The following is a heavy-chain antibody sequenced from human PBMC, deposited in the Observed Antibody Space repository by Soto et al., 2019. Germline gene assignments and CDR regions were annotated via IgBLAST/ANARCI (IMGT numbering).Heavy chain of an antibody. CDR2: INHSGGT. CDR3: ARGSMIYGVVELCNWLDP. J-gene: IGHJ5*02. V-gene: IGHV4-34*01. D-gene: IGHD3-3*01. Sequence: LSLTCGVKGGSFSGYSWTWIRQPPGKGLEWIGEINHSGGTKYNPSLKSRVSISVGSSKNQFSLKVTSVTSADTAVYYCARGSMIYGVVELCNWLDPWGQRSLVSVSS. CDR1: GGSFSGYS.